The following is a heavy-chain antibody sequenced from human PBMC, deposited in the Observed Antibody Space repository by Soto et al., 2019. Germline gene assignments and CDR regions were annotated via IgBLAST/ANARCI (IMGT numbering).Heavy chain of an antibody. J-gene: IGHJ4*02. CDR3: AKDHDVVITAYFDY. CDR2: ICVSGGST. V-gene: IGHV3-23*01. CDR1: GFTFSSYA. D-gene: IGHD3-22*01. Sequence: GGSLRLSCAASGFTFSSYAMSWVRQAPGKGLDWVSAICVSGGSTYYADSVKGRFTISRDNSKNTLYLQMNSLRAEDTAVYYCAKDHDVVITAYFDYWGQGTLVTVSS.